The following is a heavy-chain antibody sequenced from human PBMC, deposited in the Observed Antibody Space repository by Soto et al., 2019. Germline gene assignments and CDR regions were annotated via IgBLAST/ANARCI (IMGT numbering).Heavy chain of an antibody. CDR2: ISAYNGNT. V-gene: IGHV1-18*01. D-gene: IGHD6-19*01. J-gene: IGHJ4*02. CDR1: GYTFTSYG. Sequence: QVQLVQSGAEVKKPGASVKVSCKASGYTFTSYGISWVRQAPGQGLEWMGWISAYNGNTNYAQKLQGRVTMTTDTSTITAYMELRSLRAEDTAVYYCARDLGSSGWYAGGYFDYWGQGTLVTVSS. CDR3: ARDLGSSGWYAGGYFDY.